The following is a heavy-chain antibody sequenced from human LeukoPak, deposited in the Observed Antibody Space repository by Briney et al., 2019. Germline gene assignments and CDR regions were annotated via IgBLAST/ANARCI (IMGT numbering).Heavy chain of an antibody. V-gene: IGHV3-48*03. J-gene: IGHJ4*02. CDR1: GFTFSSYG. D-gene: IGHD6-19*01. Sequence: PGGSLRLSCAASGFTFSSYGMNWVRQAPGKGLEWVSYISSSGSTIYYADSVKGRFTISRDNSKNTLYLQMNSLRAEDTAVYYCAKVLRYSSGPSDYWGQGTLVTVSS. CDR2: ISSSGSTI. CDR3: AKVLRYSSGPSDY.